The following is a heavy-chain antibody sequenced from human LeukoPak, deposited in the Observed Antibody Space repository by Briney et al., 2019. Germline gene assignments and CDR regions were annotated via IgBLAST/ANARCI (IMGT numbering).Heavy chain of an antibody. J-gene: IGHJ6*03. CDR1: GGSISSGDYY. V-gene: IGHV4-30-4*08. D-gene: IGHD6-13*01. CDR3: ARELAGACYMDV. CDR2: IYYSGST. Sequence: PSETLFLTCTVSGGSISSGDYYWSWIRQPPGKGLEWIGYIYYSGSTYYNPSLKSRVTISVDTSKNQFSLKLSSVTAADTAVYYCARELAGACYMDVWGKGTTVTVSS.